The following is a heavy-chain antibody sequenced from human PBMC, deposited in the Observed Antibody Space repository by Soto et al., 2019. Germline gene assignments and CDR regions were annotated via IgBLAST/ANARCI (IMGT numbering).Heavy chain of an antibody. V-gene: IGHV4-34*01. CDR3: ARGITMIVVQRGAPDKYYFDS. J-gene: IGHJ4*02. D-gene: IGHD3-22*01. CDR2: VNHSGST. Sequence: SETLSLTCAVYGGSFSGYYWSWIRQPPGKGLEWIGEVNHSGSTNYNPSLKSRVTISVDTSKNQFSLKLSSLTAADTAVYYCARGITMIVVQRGAPDKYYFDSWGQGTVVTVSS. CDR1: GGSFSGYY.